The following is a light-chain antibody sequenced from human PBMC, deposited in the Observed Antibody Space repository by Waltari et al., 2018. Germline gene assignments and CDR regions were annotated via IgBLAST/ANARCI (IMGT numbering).Light chain of an antibody. V-gene: IGLV4-69*01. CDR1: SGHSSHA. Sequence: QLVLTQSPSASASLGASVKLTCPLSSGHSSHAIAWHQQQPEKGPRFLMKVKSDGSHKKGDGIPDRFSGSSSGAERFLTISSLQSEDEADYYCQTWGTGIPVVFGGGTKVTVL. CDR3: QTWGTGIPVV. CDR2: VKSDGSH. J-gene: IGLJ2*01.